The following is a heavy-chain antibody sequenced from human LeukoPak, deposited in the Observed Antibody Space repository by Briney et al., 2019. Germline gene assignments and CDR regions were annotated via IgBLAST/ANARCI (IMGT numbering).Heavy chain of an antibody. CDR3: AREHSLEYGIWFDP. V-gene: IGHV3-30*04. CDR1: GFTFSSYA. Sequence: GGSLRLSCAASGFTFSSYAMHWVRQPPGKGLEWVTMISYDGSTKYYTDSVKGRFTISRDNSKNTLYLQINSLRTDNTALYYCAREHSLEYGIWFDPWGQGTLVTVSS. CDR2: ISYDGSTK. D-gene: IGHD3-3*01. J-gene: IGHJ5*02.